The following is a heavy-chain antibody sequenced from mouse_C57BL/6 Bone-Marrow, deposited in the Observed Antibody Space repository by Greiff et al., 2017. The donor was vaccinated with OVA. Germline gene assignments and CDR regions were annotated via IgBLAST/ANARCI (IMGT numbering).Heavy chain of an antibody. V-gene: IGHV5-15*01. J-gene: IGHJ3*01. CDR2: ISNLAYSI. CDR1: GFTFSDYG. Sequence: EVKLVESGGGLVQPGGSLKLSCAASGFTFSDYGMAWVRQAPRKGPEWVAFISNLAYSIYYADTVTGRFTISRENAKNTLYLEMSSLRSEDTAMYYCARRDYYGSSYGFAYSGQGTLVTVSA. CDR3: ARRDYYGSSYGFAY. D-gene: IGHD1-1*01.